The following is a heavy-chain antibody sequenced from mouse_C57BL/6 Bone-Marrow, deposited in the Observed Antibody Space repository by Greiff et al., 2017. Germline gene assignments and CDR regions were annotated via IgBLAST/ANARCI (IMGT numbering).Heavy chain of an antibody. D-gene: IGHD1-1*01. CDR1: GYTFTRYW. J-gene: IGHJ1*03. V-gene: IGHV1-50*01. CDR2: LDPSDSYT. Sequence: QVQLQQPGAELVKPGASVKLSCKASGYTFTRYWMQWVKQRPGQGLEWIGELDPSDSYTNSNQKFKGKATLTVDTYSSTAYMHLSSLTSADSAVYYCARDYYGSRWYFDVWCTGTTVTVSS. CDR3: ARDYYGSRWYFDV.